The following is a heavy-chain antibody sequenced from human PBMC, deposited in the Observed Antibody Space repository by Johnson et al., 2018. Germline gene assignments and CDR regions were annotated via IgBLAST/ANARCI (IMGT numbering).Heavy chain of an antibody. CDR1: GFTLSSYD. CDR2: VSSDGYNK. V-gene: IGHV3-33*05. CDR3: ARRHALDV. Sequence: QVQLQESGGGVVHSGGSLRLSCAASGFTLSSYDMHWVRQVPGKGLEWVAGVSSDGYNKYYGDSGKGRFTISRDNSKNPLNLQMESLRVEDTAVYYCARRHALDVWGQGTTVTVSS. J-gene: IGHJ6*02.